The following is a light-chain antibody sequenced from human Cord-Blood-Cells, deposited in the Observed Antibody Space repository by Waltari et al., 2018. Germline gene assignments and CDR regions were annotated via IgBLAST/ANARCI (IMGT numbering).Light chain of an antibody. J-gene: IGLJ3*02. Sequence: QSTLTQPPSASGSPGQSVTISCTGTSSDVGGYNYVSWYQQHPGKAPKLMIYEVSKRPSGVPDRVSGSKSGNTASPTVSGLQAEDEADYYCSSYAGSNNLVFGGGTKLTVL. V-gene: IGLV2-8*01. CDR1: SSDVGGYNY. CDR2: EVS. CDR3: SSYAGSNNLV.